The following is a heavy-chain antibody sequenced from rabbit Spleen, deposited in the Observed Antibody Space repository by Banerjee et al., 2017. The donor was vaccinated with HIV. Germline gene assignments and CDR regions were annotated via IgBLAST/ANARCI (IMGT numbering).Heavy chain of an antibody. CDR1: GFSFSSTYY. D-gene: IGHD7-1*01. CDR3: ARSYGGYTAGAYALNL. Sequence: QSLEESGGDLVKPGASLTLTCTASGFSFSSTYYMCWVRQAPGKGLEWIACIYTGSNGDIYYASWAKGRFTISKTSTTVTLQMTSLTAADTATYFCARSYGGYTAGAYALNLWGQGTLVTVS. CDR2: IYTGSNGDI. J-gene: IGHJ4*01. V-gene: IGHV1S40*01.